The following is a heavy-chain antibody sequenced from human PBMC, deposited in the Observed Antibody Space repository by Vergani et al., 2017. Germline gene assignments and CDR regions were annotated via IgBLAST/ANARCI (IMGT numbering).Heavy chain of an antibody. V-gene: IGHV3-72*01. Sequence: EVQLVESGGGLVQPGGSLRLSCAVSGFTLSDHYMDWVRQAPGKGLEWVGRTRNKANSYTTEYAASVNGRFSISRDDSKNSLHLQMNSLKIEDSALYYCARSTNFHSYNDNLVYYYYYMDVWGKGTTVTVSS. J-gene: IGHJ6*03. CDR1: GFTLSDHY. CDR2: TRNKANSYTT. D-gene: IGHD5-18*01. CDR3: ARSTNFHSYNDNLVYYYYYMDV.